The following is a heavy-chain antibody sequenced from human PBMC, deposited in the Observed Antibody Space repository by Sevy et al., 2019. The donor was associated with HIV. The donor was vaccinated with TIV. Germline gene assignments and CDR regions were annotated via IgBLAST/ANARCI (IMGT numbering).Heavy chain of an antibody. CDR3: ARVGIFGGSVSHFRFIDS. V-gene: IGHV3-7*01. CDR2: INQDGSKK. D-gene: IGHD3-10*01. J-gene: IGHJ4*02. CDR1: GFTFSTYW. Sequence: GGSLRLSCAASGFTFSTYWMTWVRQAPGKGLEWVANINQDGSKKNYVDSLKGRFTISRDNAKNSLYVQMNSLRAEDTAVYYCARVGIFGGSVSHFRFIDSWGQGILVTVSS.